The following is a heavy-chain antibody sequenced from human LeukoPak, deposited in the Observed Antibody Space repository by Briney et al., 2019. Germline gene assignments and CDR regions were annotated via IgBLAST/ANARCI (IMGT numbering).Heavy chain of an antibody. V-gene: IGHV4-39*01. CDR1: GGSISSSSYY. D-gene: IGHD6-6*01. CDR3: ARLGRIAARRGSLDY. J-gene: IGHJ4*02. CDR2: IYYSGST. Sequence: PSETLSLTCTVSGGSISSSSYYWGWIRQPPGTGLEWIGSIYYSGSTYYNPSLKSRVTTSVDTSKNQFSLKLSSVTAADAAVYYCARLGRIAARRGSLDYWGQGTLVTVSS.